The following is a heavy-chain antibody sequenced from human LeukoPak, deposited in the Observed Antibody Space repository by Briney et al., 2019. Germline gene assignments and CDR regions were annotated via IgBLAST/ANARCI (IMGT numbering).Heavy chain of an antibody. CDR1: GGSVSSGGYY. J-gene: IGHJ6*02. D-gene: IGHD6-25*01. Sequence: PSETLSLTCTVSGGSVSSGGYYWSWIRQPPGKGLEWIGYIYYSGSTNYNPSLKSRVTISVDTSKNQFSLKLSSVTAADTAVYYCAREVKEADYYYGMDVWGQGTTVTVSS. V-gene: IGHV4-61*08. CDR2: IYYSGST. CDR3: AREVKEADYYYGMDV.